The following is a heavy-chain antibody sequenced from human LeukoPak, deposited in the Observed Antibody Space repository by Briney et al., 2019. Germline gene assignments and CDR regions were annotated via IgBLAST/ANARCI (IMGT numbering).Heavy chain of an antibody. CDR2: ISYDGSNR. J-gene: IGHJ4*02. D-gene: IGHD3-22*01. V-gene: IGHV3-30*04. CDR1: GFTFSSYT. CDR3: ARDPFDSRQGNFDY. Sequence: GGSLRLSCAASGFTFSSYTMHWVRQAPGKGLEWVAVISYDGSNRYYADSVKGRFTISRDNAKNSLYLQMNSLRAEDTALYYCARDPFDSRQGNFDYWGQGTLVTASS.